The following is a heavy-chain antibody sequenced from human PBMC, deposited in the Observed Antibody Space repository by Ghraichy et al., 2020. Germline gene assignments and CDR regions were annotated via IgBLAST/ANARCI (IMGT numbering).Heavy chain of an antibody. CDR3: AKNYGSGSYYYYYYMDV. CDR2: ISYDGSNK. V-gene: IGHV3-30*18. J-gene: IGHJ6*03. CDR1: GFTFSSYG. D-gene: IGHD3-10*01. Sequence: GGSLRLSCVASGFTFSSYGMYWVRQAPGKGLEWVTVISYDGSNKYYVDSVKDRFTISRDNSKNTLYLQMNSLRPEDTAVYYCAKNYGSGSYYYYYYMDVWGKGTTVTVSS.